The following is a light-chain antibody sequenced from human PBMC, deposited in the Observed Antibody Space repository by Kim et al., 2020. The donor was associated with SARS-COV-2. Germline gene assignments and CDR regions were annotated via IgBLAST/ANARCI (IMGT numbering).Light chain of an antibody. V-gene: IGKV1-39*01. CDR2: AAS. CDR3: QQSYITPFT. Sequence: DIQMTQSPSSLSASVGDRVTISCRTSQSISSHLNWYHQKPGRAPKLLIYAASTLQGGVPSRFSGSGSETDFTLTISSLQPEDFATYFCQQSYITPFTFGPGTQVDIK. J-gene: IGKJ3*01. CDR1: QSISSH.